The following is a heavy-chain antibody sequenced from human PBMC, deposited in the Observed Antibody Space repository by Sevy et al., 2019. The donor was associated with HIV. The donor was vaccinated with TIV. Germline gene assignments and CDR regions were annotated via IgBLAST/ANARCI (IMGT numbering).Heavy chain of an antibody. D-gene: IGHD2-15*01. CDR1: GGSISSYY. J-gene: IGHJ4*02. Sequence: SETLSLTCTVSGGSISSYYWSWIRQPPGKGGEWIGYIYYSGSTNYNPSLKSRVTISVDTSKNQFSLKLSSVTAADTAVYYCAGEGGYGGFDYWGQGTLVTVSS. V-gene: IGHV4-59*13. CDR3: AGEGGYGGFDY. CDR2: IYYSGST.